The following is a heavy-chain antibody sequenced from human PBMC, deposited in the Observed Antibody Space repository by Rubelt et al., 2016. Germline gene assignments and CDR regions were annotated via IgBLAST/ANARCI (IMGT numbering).Heavy chain of an antibody. CDR3: ARDVGYSYGYGMDV. D-gene: IGHD5-18*01. CDR2: ISYDAINR. CDR1: GFTFSSYA. Sequence: QVQLVESGGGVVQPGRSLRLSCAASGFTFSSYAIHWVRQAPGKGLEWVAVISYDAINRYYADSVKGRFTIARDNSKTTLYLQMNSLRAEDTAVYYCARDVGYSYGYGMDVWGQGTTVTVSS. V-gene: IGHV3-30*04. J-gene: IGHJ6*02.